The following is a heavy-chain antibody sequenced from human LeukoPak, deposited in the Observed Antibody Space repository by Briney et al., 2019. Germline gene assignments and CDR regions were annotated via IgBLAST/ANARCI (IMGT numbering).Heavy chain of an antibody. J-gene: IGHJ4*02. V-gene: IGHV3-23*01. Sequence: GASLRLSCAASGFTFSNYPMSWARRAPGKGLEWVSGISDSGDNTYYADSVKGRFTISRDNSKNTLCLQMNNLRAEDTAVYYCASAHYFDSSDYYYFDYWGQGTLVTVSS. CDR3: ASAHYFDSSDYYYFDY. CDR2: ISDSGDNT. D-gene: IGHD3-22*01. CDR1: GFTFSNYP.